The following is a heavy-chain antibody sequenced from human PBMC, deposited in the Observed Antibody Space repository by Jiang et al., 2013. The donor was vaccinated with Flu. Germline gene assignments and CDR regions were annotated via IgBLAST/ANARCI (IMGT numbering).Heavy chain of an antibody. CDR1: Y. J-gene: IGHJ4*02. D-gene: IGHD3-22*01. CDR3: ARGSKWLLDY. V-gene: IGHV1-46*01. Sequence: YMHWVRQAPGQGLEWMGIINPSGGSTSYAQKFQGRVTMTRDTSTSTVYMELSSLRSEDTAVYYCARGSKWLLDYWGQGTLVTVSS. CDR2: INPSGGST.